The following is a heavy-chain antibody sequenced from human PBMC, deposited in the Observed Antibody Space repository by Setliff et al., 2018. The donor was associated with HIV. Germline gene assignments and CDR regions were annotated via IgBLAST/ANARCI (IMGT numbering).Heavy chain of an antibody. J-gene: IGHJ3*02. Sequence: SETLSLTCSVYGGSFSGYYWSWIRQPPGKGLEWIGEINHSGSTNYNPSLKSRVTISVDTSKNQFSLKLSSVTAADTAVYYCARRAVAGTGGAFDIWGQGTMVTVSS. D-gene: IGHD6-19*01. CDR3: ARRAVAGTGGAFDI. CDR1: GGSFSGYY. V-gene: IGHV4-34*01. CDR2: INHSGST.